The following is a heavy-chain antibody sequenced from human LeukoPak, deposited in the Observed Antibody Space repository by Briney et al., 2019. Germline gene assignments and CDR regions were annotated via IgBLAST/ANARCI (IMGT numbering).Heavy chain of an antibody. D-gene: IGHD6-19*01. CDR3: ARVVAEIAGGKYGMDV. J-gene: IGHJ6*02. Sequence: ASVKVSCKASGYTFTGYYMHWVRQAPGQGLEWMGWINPNSGGTNYAQKFQGRVTMTRDTSISTAYMELSRLRSDGTAVYYCARVVAEIAGGKYGMDVWGQGTTVTVPS. CDR1: GYTFTGYY. CDR2: INPNSGGT. V-gene: IGHV1-2*02.